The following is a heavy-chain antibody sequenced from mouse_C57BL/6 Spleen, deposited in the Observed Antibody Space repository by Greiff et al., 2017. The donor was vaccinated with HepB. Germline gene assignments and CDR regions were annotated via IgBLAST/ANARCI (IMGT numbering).Heavy chain of an antibody. D-gene: IGHD2-4*01. CDR2: IDPSDSYT. CDR3: ARPRNYDYVLNY. Sequence: QVQLQQPGAELVMPGASVKLSCKASGYTFTSYWMHWVKQRPGQGLEWIGEIDPSDSYTNYNKKFKGKSTLTGDKSSSTAYVQLSSLTYEDSAVYYCARPRNYDYVLNYWGQGTTLTVSS. CDR1: GYTFTSYW. V-gene: IGHV1-69*01. J-gene: IGHJ2*01.